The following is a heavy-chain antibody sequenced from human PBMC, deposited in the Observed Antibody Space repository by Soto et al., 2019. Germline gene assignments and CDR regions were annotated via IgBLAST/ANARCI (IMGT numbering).Heavy chain of an antibody. CDR3: ARERQELDLDY. J-gene: IGHJ4*02. Sequence: GASVKVSCKASGGTFSSYAISWVLQAPGQGLEWMGGIIPIFGTANYAQKFQGRVTITADESTSTAYMELSSLRSEDTAVYYCARERQELDLDYWGQGTLVTVSS. CDR2: IIPIFGTA. V-gene: IGHV1-69*13. CDR1: GGTFSSYA. D-gene: IGHD1-1*01.